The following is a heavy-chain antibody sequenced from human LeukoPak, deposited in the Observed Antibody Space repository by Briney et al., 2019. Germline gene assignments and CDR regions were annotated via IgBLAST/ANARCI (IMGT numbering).Heavy chain of an antibody. CDR1: GFTFCDYA. CDR3: TRGSVGFDY. D-gene: IGHD5/OR15-5a*01. Sequence: GGSLRLSCTASGFTFCDYAMSWVRQAPGKGLEWVGFIRSKGYGGTTEYAASVKGRLPISRDDSKSIAYLQMNSLKNEDTAVYYCTRGSVGFDYWGQGTLVTVSS. CDR2: IRSKGYGGTT. J-gene: IGHJ4*02. V-gene: IGHV3-49*04.